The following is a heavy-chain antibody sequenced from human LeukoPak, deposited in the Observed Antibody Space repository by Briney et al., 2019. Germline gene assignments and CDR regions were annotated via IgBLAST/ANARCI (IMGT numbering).Heavy chain of an antibody. CDR2: ISGSGRKT. CDR3: VKEPRGYRFSFDI. J-gene: IGHJ3*02. D-gene: IGHD5-18*01. CDR1: GYTFSTCA. Sequence: GGSLRLSCAASGYTFSTCAINCVRQAPGKGLEWVSAISGSGRKTFYAESVKGRFTISRDNPKNTLYLQMNSLRREDTAVYYCVKEPRGYRFSFDIWGQGTMVTVSS. V-gene: IGHV3-23*01.